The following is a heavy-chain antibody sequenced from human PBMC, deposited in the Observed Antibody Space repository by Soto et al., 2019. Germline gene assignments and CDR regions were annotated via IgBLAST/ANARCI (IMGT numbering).Heavy chain of an antibody. CDR2: IHHSETT. CDR3: SSVRVQLWYFDY. CDR1: GVSITGYY. Sequence: QVQLQESGPRLVKPSETLSLTCTVSGVSITGYYWSWIRQSPGKGLQWIGSIHHSETTDYNPSLERRVTISIGTSTTPFSLQLTSVTAADTAVYFCSSVRVQLWYFDYWGQGAVVTVSS. J-gene: IGHJ4*02. V-gene: IGHV4-59*01. D-gene: IGHD3-10*01.